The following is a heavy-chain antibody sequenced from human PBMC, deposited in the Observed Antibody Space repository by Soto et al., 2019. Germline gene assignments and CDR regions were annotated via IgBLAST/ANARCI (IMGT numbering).Heavy chain of an antibody. J-gene: IGHJ4*02. CDR2: INAGNGNT. V-gene: IGHV1-3*01. CDR1: GYTFTGYA. D-gene: IGHD6-19*01. Sequence: ASVKVSCKASGYTFTGYAMHWVRQAPGQRLEWMGWINAGNGNTKYSQKFQGRVTITRDTSASTAYTELSSLRSEDTAVYYCARAVAVAADFDYWGQGTLVTVS. CDR3: ARAVAVAADFDY.